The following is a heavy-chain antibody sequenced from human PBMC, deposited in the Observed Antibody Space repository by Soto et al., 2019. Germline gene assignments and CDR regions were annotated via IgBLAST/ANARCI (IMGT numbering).Heavy chain of an antibody. J-gene: IGHJ4*02. V-gene: IGHV1-2*04. D-gene: IGHD6-13*01. Sequence: ASGKVSCKASGYTFTGYYMHWVRQAPGQGLEWMGWINPNSGGTNYAQKFQGWVTMTRDTSISTAYMELSRLRSDDTAVYYCARVLAAAGTAYDYWGQGTLVTVSS. CDR3: ARVLAAAGTAYDY. CDR1: GYTFTGYY. CDR2: INPNSGGT.